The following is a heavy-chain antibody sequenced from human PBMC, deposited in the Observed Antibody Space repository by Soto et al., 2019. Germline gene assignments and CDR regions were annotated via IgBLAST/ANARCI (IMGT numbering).Heavy chain of an antibody. Sequence: PSETLSITCTVSIGSISTVYYWWSWKRQSPDMGLEWIGHIYDGGRTYNNPSLKSRVTISVDTSKNQFSLKLSSVTAADTAVYYCARDQVPAALLGCFDPLGQGTLVTVSS. D-gene: IGHD2-2*01. J-gene: IGHJ5*02. CDR3: ARDQVPAALLGCFDP. CDR1: IGSISTVYYW. V-gene: IGHV4-30-4*02. CDR2: IYDGGRT.